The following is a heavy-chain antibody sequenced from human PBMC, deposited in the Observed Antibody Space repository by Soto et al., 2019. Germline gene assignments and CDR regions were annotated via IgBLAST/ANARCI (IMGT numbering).Heavy chain of an antibody. CDR2: ISDTSGTI. J-gene: IGHJ6*02. D-gene: IGHD4-4*01. Sequence: GGPLSLSCEASGFTFIAHYRSWIRQAPGKGLEWVSYISDTSGTIYYADSVRGRFTISRDNAKNSLSLQMNSLRADDTAVYYCARDRQPSSYIGLDVWGQGTTVTVSS. V-gene: IGHV3-11*01. CDR3: ARDRQPSSYIGLDV. CDR1: GFTFIAHY.